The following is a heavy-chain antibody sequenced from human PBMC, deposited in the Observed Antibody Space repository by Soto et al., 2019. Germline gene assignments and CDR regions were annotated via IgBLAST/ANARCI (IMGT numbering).Heavy chain of an antibody. CDR3: TRHLVGARTVWFDP. Sequence: GGSLRLSCAASGFTFSGSAMHWVRQASGKGLEWVGRIRSKANSYATAYAASVKGRFTISRDDSKNTAYLQMNSLKTEDTAVYYCTRHLVGARTVWFDPWGQGTLVTAPQ. J-gene: IGHJ5*02. CDR1: GFTFSGSA. D-gene: IGHD1-26*01. CDR2: IRSKANSYAT. V-gene: IGHV3-73*01.